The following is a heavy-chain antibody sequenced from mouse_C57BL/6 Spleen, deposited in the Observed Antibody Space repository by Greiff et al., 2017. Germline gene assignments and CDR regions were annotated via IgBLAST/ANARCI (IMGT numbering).Heavy chain of an antibody. CDR2: ISNGGGST. J-gene: IGHJ4*01. Sequence: EVKLVESGGGLVQPGGSLKISCAASGFTFSDYYMYWVRQTPEKRLEWVAYISNGGGSTYYPDTVKGRFTISRDNAKNTLYLQMSRLKSEDTAMYYCARPGYYGAMDYWGQGTSVTVSS. D-gene: IGHD1-1*01. CDR3: ARPGYYGAMDY. V-gene: IGHV5-12*01. CDR1: GFTFSDYY.